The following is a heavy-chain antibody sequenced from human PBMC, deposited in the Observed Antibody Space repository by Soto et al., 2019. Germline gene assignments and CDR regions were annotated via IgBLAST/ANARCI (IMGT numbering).Heavy chain of an antibody. J-gene: IGHJ6*02. CDR3: ARGRWQLDRNYYYGMDV. V-gene: IGHV1-69*06. Sequence: SVKVSVEATGGSFDTYVISWVRQAPGQGLERMGGITPIFGTANYAQKFQGRVTITADKSTSTAYMELSSLRSEDTAVYFCARGRWQLDRNYYYGMDVWGQGTTVTVSS. CDR2: ITPIFGTA. D-gene: IGHD2-15*01. CDR1: GGSFDTYV.